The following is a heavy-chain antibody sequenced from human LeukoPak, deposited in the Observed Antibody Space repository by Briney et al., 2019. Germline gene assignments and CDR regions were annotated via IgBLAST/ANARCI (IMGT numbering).Heavy chain of an antibody. CDR3: AGSYSGSYWFDP. CDR2: IYYSGST. D-gene: IGHD6-13*01. Sequence: SETLSLTCTVSGGSISSYYWSWIRQPPGKGLEWIGYIYYSGSTNYNPSLKSRVTISVDTSKNQFSLKLSSVTAADTAVYYCAGSYSGSYWFDPWGQGTLVTISS. CDR1: GGSISSYY. J-gene: IGHJ5*02. V-gene: IGHV4-59*01.